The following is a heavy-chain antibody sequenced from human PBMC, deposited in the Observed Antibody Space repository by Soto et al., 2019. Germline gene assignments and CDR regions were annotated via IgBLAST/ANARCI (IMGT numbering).Heavy chain of an antibody. D-gene: IGHD3-10*01. Sequence: QVQLVESGGGVVQPGRSLRLSCAASGFTFSSYGMHWVRQAPGKGLEWVAVISYDGSNKYYADSVKGRFTISRDNSKNTLYLQMTSLGAEDTAVYYCAKDHLRGVRGVITYYYGMDVWGQGTTVTVSS. CDR2: ISYDGSNK. CDR1: GFTFSSYG. CDR3: AKDHLRGVRGVITYYYGMDV. V-gene: IGHV3-30*18. J-gene: IGHJ6*02.